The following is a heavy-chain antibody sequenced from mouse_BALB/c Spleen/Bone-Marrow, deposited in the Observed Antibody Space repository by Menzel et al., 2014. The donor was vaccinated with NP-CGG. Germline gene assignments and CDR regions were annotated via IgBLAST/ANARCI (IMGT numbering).Heavy chain of an antibody. V-gene: IGHV5-9*04. CDR2: IDAGGNT. Sequence: LEESGGRLVTPGTPLTLTCKASGFMISSYWMSWVRQAPGKGLEWIGNIDAGGNTYYATWARGRFTISKTSTTVDLRMTSLTTEDTATYFCARDLSGASFDFNLWGQGTLVTVSS. J-gene: IGHJ2*01. D-gene: IGHD1-1*02. CDR3: ARDLSGASFDFNL. CDR1: GFMISSYW.